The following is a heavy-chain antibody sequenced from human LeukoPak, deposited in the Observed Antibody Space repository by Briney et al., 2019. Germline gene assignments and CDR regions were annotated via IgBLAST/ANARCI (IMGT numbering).Heavy chain of an antibody. CDR3: ASGQNKPLNAFDI. CDR2: IYYSGST. V-gene: IGHV4-31*03. J-gene: IGHJ3*02. Sequence: PQTLSLTCTVSGGSISSGGYYWSWIRQHPGKGLEWIGYIYYSGSTYYNLSLKSRVTISVDTSKNQFSLKLSSVTAADTAVYYCASGQNKPLNAFDIWGQGTMVTVSS. CDR1: GGSISSGGYY.